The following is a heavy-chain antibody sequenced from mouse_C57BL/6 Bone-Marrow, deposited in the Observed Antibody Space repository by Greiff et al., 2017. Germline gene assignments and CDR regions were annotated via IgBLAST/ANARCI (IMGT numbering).Heavy chain of an antibody. CDR3: TPIDFAMDY. J-gene: IGHJ4*01. D-gene: IGHD6-5*01. CDR2: IDPENGDT. V-gene: IGHV14-4*01. Sequence: VQLKESGAELVRPGASVKLSCTASGFNIKDDYMHWVKQRPEQGLEWIGWIDPENGDTEYASKFQGKATITADTSSNTAYLQLSSLTSEDTAVYYCTPIDFAMDYWGQGTSVTVSS. CDR1: GFNIKDDY.